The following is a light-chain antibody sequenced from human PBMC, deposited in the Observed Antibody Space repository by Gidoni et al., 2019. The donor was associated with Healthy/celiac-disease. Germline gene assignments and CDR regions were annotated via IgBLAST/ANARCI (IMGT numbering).Light chain of an antibody. J-gene: IGKJ1*01. CDR3: QQRSNWPPWT. CDR1: QSVSSY. Sequence: EIVLTQSPATLSLSPGERATLSCRASQSVSSYLAWYPQKPGQAPRLLIYDASNRATGIPARFIVSASGTDFTLTISSLEPEDFAFYYCQQRSNWPPWTFGQGTKVEIK. V-gene: IGKV3-11*01. CDR2: DAS.